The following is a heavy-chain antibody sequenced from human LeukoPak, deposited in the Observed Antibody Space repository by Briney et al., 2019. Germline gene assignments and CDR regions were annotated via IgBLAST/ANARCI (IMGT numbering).Heavy chain of an antibody. V-gene: IGHV1-46*01. J-gene: IGHJ4*02. CDR2: INPSGGST. CDR3: ARKDGYLYYFDY. D-gene: IGHD5-24*01. Sequence: ASVKVSCKASGYTFTSYAMNWVRQAPGQGLEWMGIINPSGGSTSYAQKFQGRVTMTRDTSTSTVYMELSSLRSEDTAVYYCARKDGYLYYFDYWGQGTLVTVSS. CDR1: GYTFTSYA.